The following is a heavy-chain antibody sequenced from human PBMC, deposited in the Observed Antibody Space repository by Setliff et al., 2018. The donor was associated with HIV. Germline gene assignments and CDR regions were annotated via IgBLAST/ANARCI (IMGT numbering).Heavy chain of an antibody. D-gene: IGHD1-26*01. Sequence: GASVKVSCKASGYSFSNYAIHWVRQAPGQGLEWMGWINGGNAITKFSQKFQGRVTFTRDTSASTAHMELSSPRSEDTAVYYCARAGYLLHYFDSWGQGTLVTVSS. CDR3: ARAGYLLHYFDS. CDR1: GYSFSNYA. J-gene: IGHJ4*02. CDR2: INGGNAIT. V-gene: IGHV1-3*01.